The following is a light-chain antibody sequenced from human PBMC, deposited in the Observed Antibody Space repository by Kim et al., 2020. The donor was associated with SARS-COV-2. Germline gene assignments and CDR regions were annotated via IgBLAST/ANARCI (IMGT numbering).Light chain of an antibody. Sequence: QSALTQPRSVSGSPGQSVTNPCTGSSSDVGGYNHVSWYQQHPGTAPKLMIYDVNKRPSGVPERFSGSKSGNTASLTISGLQAEDEADYYCCSSAGGYTWVFGGGTQLTVL. V-gene: IGLV2-11*01. CDR3: CSSAGGYTWV. CDR2: DVN. CDR1: SSDVGGYNH. J-gene: IGLJ7*01.